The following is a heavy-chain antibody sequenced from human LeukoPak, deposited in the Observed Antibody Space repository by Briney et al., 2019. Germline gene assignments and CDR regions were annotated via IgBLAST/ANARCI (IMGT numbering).Heavy chain of an antibody. J-gene: IGHJ3*02. D-gene: IGHD4/OR15-4a*01. CDR1: GGTFSSYA. CDR2: IIPILGIA. V-gene: IGHV1-69*04. Sequence: ASVKVSCKASGGTFSSYAISWVRQAPGQGLEWMGRIIPILGIANYAQKFQGRVTITADKSTSTAYMELSSLRSEDTAVYYCAHRGDYGDDEADAFDIWGQGTMVTVSS. CDR3: AHRGDYGDDEADAFDI.